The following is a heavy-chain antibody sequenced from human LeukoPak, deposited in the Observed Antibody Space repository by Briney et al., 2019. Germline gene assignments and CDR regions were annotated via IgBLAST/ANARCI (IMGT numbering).Heavy chain of an antibody. V-gene: IGHV3-48*03. D-gene: IGHD3-10*01. CDR3: ARDGVRGVIANY. J-gene: IGHJ4*02. Sequence: GGSLRLSCAASGFTFSSYEMNWVRQAPGKGLEWVSYISSSGSTIYYADSVKGRFTISRDNAKNSLYLQMNSLRAEDTAVYYCARDGVRGVIANYWGQGTPVTVSS. CDR1: GFTFSSYE. CDR2: ISSSGSTI.